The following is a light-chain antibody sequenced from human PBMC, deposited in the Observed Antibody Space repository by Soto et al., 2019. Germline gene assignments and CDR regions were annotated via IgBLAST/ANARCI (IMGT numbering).Light chain of an antibody. CDR1: QSISSY. CDR3: QQSYSTPLT. J-gene: IGKJ4*01. CDR2: AAS. Sequence: DIQMTQSPSFLYASVGDRVTITCRASQSISSYLNWYQQKPWKAPKLLIYAASSLQSGVPSRFSGSGSGTDFTLTISSLQPEDFATYYCQQSYSTPLTFGGGTKVEIK. V-gene: IGKV1-39*01.